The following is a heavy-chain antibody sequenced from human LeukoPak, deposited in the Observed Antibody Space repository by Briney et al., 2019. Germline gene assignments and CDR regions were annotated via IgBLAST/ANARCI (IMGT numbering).Heavy chain of an antibody. D-gene: IGHD3-22*01. V-gene: IGHV4-39*07. CDR1: GGSISSSSYY. J-gene: IGHJ4*02. CDR2: IYYSGST. Sequence: SETLSLTCTVSGGSISSSSYYWGWIRQPPGKGLEWIGSIYYSGSTYYNPSLKSRVTISIDTSKNQFSLKLSSVTAADTAVYYCTRELSGSQGYWGQGTLVTVSS. CDR3: TRELSGSQGY.